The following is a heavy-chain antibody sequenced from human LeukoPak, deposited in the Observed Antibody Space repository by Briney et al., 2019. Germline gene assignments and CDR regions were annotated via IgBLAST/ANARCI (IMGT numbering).Heavy chain of an antibody. CDR3: AREGCSGTSCYDY. Sequence: GGSLRLSCAASGFTFSSYEMNWVRQAPGKGLEWVSYISSSGSTIYYADSVKGRFTISRDNAKNSLYLQMNSLRAEDTAVYYCAREGCSGTSCYDYWGQGTLVTVSS. V-gene: IGHV3-48*03. D-gene: IGHD2-2*01. J-gene: IGHJ4*02. CDR1: GFTFSSYE. CDR2: ISSSGSTI.